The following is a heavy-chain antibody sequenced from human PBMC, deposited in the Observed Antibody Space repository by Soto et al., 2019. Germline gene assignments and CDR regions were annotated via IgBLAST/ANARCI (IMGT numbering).Heavy chain of an antibody. V-gene: IGHV4-4*02. J-gene: IGHJ4*02. Sequence: PSETLSLTCGVSSGSISSSKWWSWVRQPPGKGREWIGEIYHSGSTNYNPSLKRRLTISVDKSKNQFSLKLSSVTAADTPVYYCARRAAADQGIDYWGQGTLVTVSS. CDR3: ARRAAADQGIDY. CDR1: SGSISSSKW. CDR2: IYHSGST. D-gene: IGHD6-13*01.